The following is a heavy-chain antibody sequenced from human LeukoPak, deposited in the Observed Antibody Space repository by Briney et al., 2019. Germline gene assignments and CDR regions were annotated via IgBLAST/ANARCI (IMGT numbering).Heavy chain of an antibody. CDR3: ASHTSFYYDATGYQGALGS. Sequence: SETLSLTCTVSGASISSSTYYWGWIRQAPGKGLEWIGSIYYSGSTNYKSSRKSRVTISADTSKNQFTLNVYSVIAADTAVYYCASHTSFYYDATGYQGALGSWGQGTLVTVSS. J-gene: IGHJ5*02. CDR2: IYYSGST. CDR1: GASISSSTYY. V-gene: IGHV4-39*01. D-gene: IGHD3-22*01.